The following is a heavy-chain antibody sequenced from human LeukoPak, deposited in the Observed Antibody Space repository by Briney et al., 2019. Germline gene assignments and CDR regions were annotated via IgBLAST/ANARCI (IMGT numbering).Heavy chain of an antibody. D-gene: IGHD5-18*01. J-gene: IGHJ4*02. CDR2: IFGSGGSP. V-gene: IGHV3-23*01. CDR3: GKTTVGYSSSQKPAWPVDF. Sequence: GGSLRLSCEASGFTFGSHAMYWVRQAPGKGLEWVAGIFGSGGSPHYADSVKGRFTISRDNPRNTVYLQINSLRDDDTAVYYCGKTTVGYSSSQKPAWPVDFWGQGTLVTVSS. CDR1: GFTFGSHA.